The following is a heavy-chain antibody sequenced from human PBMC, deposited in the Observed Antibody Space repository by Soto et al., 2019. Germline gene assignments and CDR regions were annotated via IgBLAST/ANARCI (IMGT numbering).Heavy chain of an antibody. CDR3: VRDDVGVGIDY. Sequence: SVPVSCNASGFTFTSSALQCARQAGGQRLEWIGWIGVGSGNTNYAQKFQERVTITRDMSTSTAYMELNSLRAEDTAVYYCVRDDVGVGIDYWGLGTLVTVSS. CDR2: IGVGSGNT. D-gene: IGHD1-26*01. J-gene: IGHJ4*02. CDR1: GFTFTSSA. V-gene: IGHV1-58*01.